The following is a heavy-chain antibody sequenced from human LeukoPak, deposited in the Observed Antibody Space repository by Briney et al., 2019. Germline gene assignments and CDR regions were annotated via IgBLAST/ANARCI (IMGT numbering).Heavy chain of an antibody. V-gene: IGHV1-8*03. J-gene: IGHJ4*02. CDR1: GYTFTSYD. CDR2: MNPNSGNT. CDR3: ARGRRALPVDY. Sequence: ASVKVSCKASGYTFTSYDIDWVRQATGQGLEWMGWMNPNSGNTGYAQKFQGRVTITRNTSISTAYMNLSSLRSEDTAVYYCARGRRALPVDYWGQGTLVTVSS.